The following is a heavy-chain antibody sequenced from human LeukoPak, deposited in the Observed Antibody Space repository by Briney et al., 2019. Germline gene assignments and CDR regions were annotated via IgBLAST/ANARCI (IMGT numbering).Heavy chain of an antibody. CDR2: INPNSGGT. V-gene: IGHV1-2*02. Sequence: ASVKVSCKASGYTFTSYGISWVRQAPGQGLEWMGWINPNSGGTNYAQKFQGRVTMTRDTSISTAYMELSRLRSDDTAVYYCARDCVTMVRGAPAYYYYMDVWGKGTTVTVSS. CDR1: GYTFTSYG. J-gene: IGHJ6*03. D-gene: IGHD3-10*01. CDR3: ARDCVTMVRGAPAYYYYMDV.